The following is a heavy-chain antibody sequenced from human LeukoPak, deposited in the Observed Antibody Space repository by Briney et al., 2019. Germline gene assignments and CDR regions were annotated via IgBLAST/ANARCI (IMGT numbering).Heavy chain of an antibody. CDR1: GGSFSGYY. J-gene: IGHJ2*01. V-gene: IGHV4-34*01. CDR3: ARDGYSYGRYFDV. Sequence: SETLSLTCAVYGGSFSGYYWSWIRQPPGKGLEWIGEINHSGSTNYNPSLKSRATISVDTSKNQFSLKLSSVTAADTAVYYCARDGYSYGRYFDVWGRGTLVTVSS. CDR2: INHSGST. D-gene: IGHD5-18*01.